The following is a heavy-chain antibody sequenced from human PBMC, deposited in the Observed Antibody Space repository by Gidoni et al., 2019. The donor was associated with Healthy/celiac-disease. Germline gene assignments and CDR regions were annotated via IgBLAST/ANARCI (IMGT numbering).Heavy chain of an antibody. Sequence: QVQLVQSGAEVKKPGASVKVSCKASGYTFTSYYLHWVRQAPGQGLEWMGIINPSGGSTSYAQKFQGRVTMTRDTSTSTVYMELSSLRSEDTAVYYCARESDTAMDHNPTSNWCDPWGQGTLVTVSS. J-gene: IGHJ5*02. CDR1: GYTFTSYY. CDR3: ARESDTAMDHNPTSNWCDP. D-gene: IGHD5-18*01. V-gene: IGHV1-46*01. CDR2: INPSGGST.